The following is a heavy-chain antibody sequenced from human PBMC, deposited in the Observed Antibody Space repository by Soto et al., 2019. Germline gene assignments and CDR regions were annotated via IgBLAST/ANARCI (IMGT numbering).Heavy chain of an antibody. CDR2: INHSGST. J-gene: IGHJ5*02. D-gene: IGHD2-15*01. Sequence: PSETLYLTCAVYGGSFSGYYWSWIRQPPGKGLEWIGEINHSGSTNYNPSLKSRVTISVDTSKNQFSLKLSSVTAADTAVYYCARGRPGRIVVVVAAKGGSWWFDPWGQGTLVTVSS. CDR3: ARGRPGRIVVVVAAKGGSWWFDP. CDR1: GGSFSGYY. V-gene: IGHV4-34*01.